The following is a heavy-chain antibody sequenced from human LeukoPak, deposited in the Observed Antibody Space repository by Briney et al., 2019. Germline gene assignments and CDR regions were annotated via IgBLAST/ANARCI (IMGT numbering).Heavy chain of an antibody. CDR3: AAVYYDFWSGYYPY. J-gene: IGHJ4*02. D-gene: IGHD3-3*01. V-gene: IGHV4-34*01. CDR2: INHSGST. CDR1: GGSFSGYY. Sequence: SETLCLTCAVYGGSFSGYYWSWIRQPPGKGLEWIGEINHSGSTNYNPSLKSRVTISVDTSKNQFSLKLSSVTAADTAVYYCAAVYYDFWSGYYPYWGQGTLVTVSS.